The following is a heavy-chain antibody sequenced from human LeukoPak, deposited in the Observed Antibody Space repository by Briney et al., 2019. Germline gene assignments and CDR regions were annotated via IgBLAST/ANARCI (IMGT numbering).Heavy chain of an antibody. CDR2: IIPIFGTA. CDR3: ARDQAVTGNWFDP. J-gene: IGHJ5*02. D-gene: IGHD4-17*01. V-gene: IGHV1-69*13. CDR1: GGTFISYA. Sequence: SVKVSCKASGGTFISYAISWVRQAPGQGLEWMGGIIPIFGTANYAQKFQGRVTITADESTSTAYMELSSLRSEDTAVYYCARDQAVTGNWFDPWGQGTLVTVSS.